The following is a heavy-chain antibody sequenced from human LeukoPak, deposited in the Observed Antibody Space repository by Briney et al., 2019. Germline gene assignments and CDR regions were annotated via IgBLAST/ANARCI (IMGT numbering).Heavy chain of an antibody. CDR2: INPNSGGT. D-gene: IGHD6-13*01. Sequence: GASVKVSCKASGYTFTGYYMHWVRQAPGQGLEWMGWINPNSGGTNYAQKFQGRVTMTRDTSISTAYMELSRLRSDDTAVYYCARVNAGYSSSSVGGFDYWGQGTLVTVSS. J-gene: IGHJ4*02. CDR1: GYTFTGYY. CDR3: ARVNAGYSSSSVGGFDY. V-gene: IGHV1-2*02.